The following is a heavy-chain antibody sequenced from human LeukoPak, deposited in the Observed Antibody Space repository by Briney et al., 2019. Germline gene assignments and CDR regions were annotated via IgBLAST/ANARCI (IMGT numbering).Heavy chain of an antibody. CDR1: GGSFSGYY. D-gene: IGHD2-15*01. V-gene: IGHV4-34*01. CDR2: INHSGST. CDR3: ARGSQSLGYCSGGSCRAKIFDY. Sequence: ETLSLTCAVYGGSFSGYYWSWIRQPPGKGLEWIGEINHSGSTNYNPFLKSRVTISVDTSKNQFSLKLSSVTAADTAVYYCARGSQSLGYCSGGSCRAKIFDYWGQGTLVTVSS. J-gene: IGHJ4*02.